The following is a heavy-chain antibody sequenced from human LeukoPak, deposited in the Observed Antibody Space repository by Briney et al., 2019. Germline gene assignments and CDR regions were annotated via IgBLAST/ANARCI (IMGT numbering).Heavy chain of an antibody. D-gene: IGHD3-10*01. CDR3: TTLITMVRGVIGY. V-gene: IGHV3-15*01. Sequence: GGSLRLSCAASGFTFSTYAMNWVRQAPGKGLEWVGRIKSKTDGGTTDYAAPVKGRFTISRDDSKNTLYLQMNSLKTEDTAVYYCTTLITMVRGVIGYWGQGTLVTVSS. CDR2: IKSKTDGGTT. J-gene: IGHJ4*02. CDR1: GFTFSTYA.